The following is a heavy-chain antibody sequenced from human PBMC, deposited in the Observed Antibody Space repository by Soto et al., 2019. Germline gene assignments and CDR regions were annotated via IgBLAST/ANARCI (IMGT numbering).Heavy chain of an antibody. V-gene: IGHV3-9*01. J-gene: IGHJ6*02. CDR1: GFTFDDYA. D-gene: IGHD3-10*01. Sequence: GGSLRLSCAASGFTFDDYAMHWVRQAPGKGLEWVSGINWNSGSIGYADSVKGRFTVSRDNAKTSLYLQMNSLRAEDTALYYCAKDRGSGSYAANYYYYGMDVWGQGTTVTVSS. CDR2: INWNSGSI. CDR3: AKDRGSGSYAANYYYYGMDV.